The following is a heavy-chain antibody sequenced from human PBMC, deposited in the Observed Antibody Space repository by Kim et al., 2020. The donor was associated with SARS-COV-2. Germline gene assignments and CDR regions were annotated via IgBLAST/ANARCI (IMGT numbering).Heavy chain of an antibody. CDR2: ISWNSGSI. CDR3: AKDRFATIKGGVDY. V-gene: IGHV3-9*01. CDR1: GFTFDDYA. D-gene: IGHD2-8*02. J-gene: IGHJ4*02. Sequence: GGSLRLSCAASGFTFDDYAMHWVRQAPGKGLEWVSGISWNSGSIGYADSVKGRFTISRDNAKNSLYLQMNSLRAEDTALYYCAKDRFATIKGGVDYWGQGTLVTVSS.